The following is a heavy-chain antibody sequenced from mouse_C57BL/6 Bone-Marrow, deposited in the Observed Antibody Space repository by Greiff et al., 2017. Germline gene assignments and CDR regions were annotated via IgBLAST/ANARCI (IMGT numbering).Heavy chain of an antibody. CDR2: ISNGGGST. J-gene: IGHJ4*01. Sequence: EVQVVESGGGLVQPGGSLKLSCAASGFTFSDYYMYWVRQTPEKRLEWVAYISNGGGSTYYPDTVKGRFTISRDNAKNTLYLQMSRLKSEDTAMYYCARLRGAMDYWGQGTSVTVSS. CDR3: ARLRGAMDY. CDR1: GFTFSDYY. V-gene: IGHV5-12*01.